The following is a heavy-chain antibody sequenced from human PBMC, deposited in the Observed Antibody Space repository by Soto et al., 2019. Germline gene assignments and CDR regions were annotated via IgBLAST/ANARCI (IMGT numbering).Heavy chain of an antibody. CDR2: IYSGGST. CDR3: ARDTKAEYCTNGVCYTDQYFQH. Sequence: PGGSLRLSCAASGFTVSSNYMSWVRQAPGKGLEWVSVIYSGGSTYYADSVKGRFTISRDNSKNTLYLQMNSLRAEDTAVYYCARDTKAEYCTNGVCYTDQYFQHWGQGTLVTVS. D-gene: IGHD2-8*01. V-gene: IGHV3-66*01. CDR1: GFTVSSNY. J-gene: IGHJ1*01.